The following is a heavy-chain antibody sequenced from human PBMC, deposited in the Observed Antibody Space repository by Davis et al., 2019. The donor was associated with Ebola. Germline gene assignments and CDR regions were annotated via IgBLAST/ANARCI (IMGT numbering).Heavy chain of an antibody. Sequence: MPSETLSLTCAVSGGSISSGGYSWSWIRQPPGKGLEWIGYIYYSGSTYYNPSLKSRVTISVDTSKNQFSLKLSSVTAADTAVYYCARGGYSGSWGGFDYWGQGTLVTVSS. CDR2: IYYSGST. CDR3: ARGGYSGSWGGFDY. D-gene: IGHD1-26*01. J-gene: IGHJ4*02. CDR1: GGSISSGGYS. V-gene: IGHV4-30-4*07.